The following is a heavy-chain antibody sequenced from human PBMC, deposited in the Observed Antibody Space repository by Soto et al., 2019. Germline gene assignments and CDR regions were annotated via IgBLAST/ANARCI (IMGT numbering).Heavy chain of an antibody. J-gene: IGHJ6*02. Sequence: VPLVQSGAEVKKPGASVKVSCKASGYTFTSYGISWVRQAPGQGLEWMGWISAYNGNTNYAQKLQGRVTMTTDTSTSTAYMELRSLRSDDTAVYYCARDWDCSGGSCPRGGMDVWGQGTTVTVSS. CDR2: ISAYNGNT. CDR3: ARDWDCSGGSCPRGGMDV. D-gene: IGHD2-15*01. V-gene: IGHV1-18*01. CDR1: GYTFTSYG.